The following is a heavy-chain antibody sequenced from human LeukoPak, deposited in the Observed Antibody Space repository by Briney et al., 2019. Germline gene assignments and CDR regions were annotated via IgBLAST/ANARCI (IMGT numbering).Heavy chain of an antibody. V-gene: IGHV4-59*12. CDR1: GGSISSYY. D-gene: IGHD1-7*01. Sequence: SETLSLTCTVSGGSISSYYWSWIRQPPGKGLEWIGYIYYSGSTNYNPSLKSRVTISVDTSKNQFSLKLSSVAAADTAVYYCARDRTTDYLNDAFDIWGQGTMVTVSS. CDR3: ARDRTTDYLNDAFDI. J-gene: IGHJ3*02. CDR2: IYYSGST.